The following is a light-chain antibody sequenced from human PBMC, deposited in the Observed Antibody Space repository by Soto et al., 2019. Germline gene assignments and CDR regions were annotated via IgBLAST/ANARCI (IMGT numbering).Light chain of an antibody. CDR3: QKYDSVPLT. Sequence: DLQMTQSPSSLSASVGDRVTITCRASQGINNFVAWYQQKPGEVHKILIYAASTLQSGVPSRFSGSGFGTDFVLTISSLEPEDVATYYCQKYDSVPLTCGGGTRVEIK. J-gene: IGKJ4*01. CDR1: QGINNF. CDR2: AAS. V-gene: IGKV1-27*01.